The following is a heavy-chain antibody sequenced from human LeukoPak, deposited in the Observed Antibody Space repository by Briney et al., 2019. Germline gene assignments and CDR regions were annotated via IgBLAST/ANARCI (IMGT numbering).Heavy chain of an antibody. CDR1: GFTFSTYS. CDR3: ARDGSHKYEVVGYD. CDR2: ISSSSTYI. J-gene: IGHJ4*02. Sequence: PGGSLRLSCAASGFTFSTYSMNWVRQAPGKGLEWVSSISSSSTYIFYADSVRGRFTISRDNAKNSLYLQMDSLRAEDTAVYYCARDGSHKYEVVGYDWGQGTLVTVSS. D-gene: IGHD2-8*01. V-gene: IGHV3-21*01.